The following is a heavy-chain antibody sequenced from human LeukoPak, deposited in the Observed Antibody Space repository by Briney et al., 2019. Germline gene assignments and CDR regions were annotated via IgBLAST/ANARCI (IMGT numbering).Heavy chain of an antibody. CDR2: IYYSGTT. J-gene: IGHJ6*02. CDR3: ATSSWNYYGMDV. CDR1: GVSISSGDYY. D-gene: IGHD6-13*01. V-gene: IGHV4-61*08. Sequence: PSETLSLTCTVSGVSISSGDYYWSWIRQPPGKGLEWIGYIYYSGTTNYNPSLKSRVTISADTSKTQFSLKLTLVTAADTAVYYCATSSWNYYGMDVWGQGTTVTVSS.